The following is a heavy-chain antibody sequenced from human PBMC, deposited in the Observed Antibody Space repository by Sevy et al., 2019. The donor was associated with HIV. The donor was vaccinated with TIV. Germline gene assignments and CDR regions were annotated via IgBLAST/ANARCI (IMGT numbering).Heavy chain of an antibody. Sequence: GGSLRLSCAASGFTFSSYAMHWVRQAPGKGLEWVAVISYDGSNKYYADSVKGRFTISRDNSKNTMYLQMNSLRAEDTAVYYCAGDPRVGRGVIMGKCEYGGKGTLVTVS. CDR2: ISYDGSNK. CDR1: GFTFSSYA. V-gene: IGHV3-30-3*01. J-gene: IGHJ4*02. CDR3: AGDPRVGRGVIMGKCEY. D-gene: IGHD3-10*01.